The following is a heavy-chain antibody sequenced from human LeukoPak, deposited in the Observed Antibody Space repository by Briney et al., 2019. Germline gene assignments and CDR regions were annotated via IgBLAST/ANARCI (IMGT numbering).Heavy chain of an antibody. Sequence: SETLSLTCTVSGGSISSGSYYWSWIRQPAGKGLERIGRIYTSGSTNYNPSLKSRVTISVDTSKNQFSLKLSSVTAADTAVYYCARRGSSSASWFDPWGQGTLVTVSS. CDR1: GGSISSGSYY. CDR3: ARRGSSSASWFDP. D-gene: IGHD3-16*01. J-gene: IGHJ5*02. V-gene: IGHV4-61*02. CDR2: IYTSGST.